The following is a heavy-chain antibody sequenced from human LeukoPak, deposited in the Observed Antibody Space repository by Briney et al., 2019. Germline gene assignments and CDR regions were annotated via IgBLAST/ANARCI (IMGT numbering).Heavy chain of an antibody. Sequence: GGSLRLSCAASGFTFSDYYMSWIRQAPGKGLEWISYISSSGSTIFRADPVKGPFTISRDNAKNSLYLQMNNLRVEDTAVYYCARVSSQQLKWGQGTLVTVSS. CDR3: ARVSSQQLK. J-gene: IGHJ4*02. CDR2: ISSSGSTI. CDR1: GFTFSDYY. D-gene: IGHD6-13*01. V-gene: IGHV3-11*01.